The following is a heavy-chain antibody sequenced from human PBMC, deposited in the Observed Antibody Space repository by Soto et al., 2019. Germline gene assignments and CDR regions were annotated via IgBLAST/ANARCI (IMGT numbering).Heavy chain of an antibody. J-gene: IGHJ5*02. CDR3: PRAYYDTSGYSLDP. V-gene: IGHV4-59*01. CDR1: GGSIGSYY. CDR2: IYYRDSI. D-gene: IGHD3-22*01. Sequence: QVHLQESGPGLVRPSETLSLTCTVSGGSIGSYYWSWIRQPPGKGLEWIGYIYYRDSINHNPSLKSRVXTXAXTXXAQSPLRLSSVTAADTAVYYCPRAYYDTSGYSLDPWGQGILVTVSS.